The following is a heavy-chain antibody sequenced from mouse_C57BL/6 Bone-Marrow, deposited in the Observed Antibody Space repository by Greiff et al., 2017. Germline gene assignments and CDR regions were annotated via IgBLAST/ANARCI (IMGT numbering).Heavy chain of an antibody. V-gene: IGHV1-26*01. J-gene: IGHJ1*03. CDR2: INPNNGGT. CDR1: GYTFTDYY. Sequence: EVQLQQSGPELVKPGASVKISCKASGYTFTDYYMNWVKQSHGKSLEWIGDINPNNGGTSYKQKFKGKATLTVDKSSSTAYMELRSLTSEDSAVYYCARGGSSYGWYFDVWGTGTTVTVSS. D-gene: IGHD1-1*01. CDR3: ARGGSSYGWYFDV.